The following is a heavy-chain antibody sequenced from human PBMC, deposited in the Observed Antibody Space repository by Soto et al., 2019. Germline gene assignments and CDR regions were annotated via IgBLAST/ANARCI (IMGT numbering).Heavy chain of an antibody. V-gene: IGHV4-4*02. J-gene: IGHJ6*02. CDR1: GGSISSNKW. Sequence: QVQLQESGPGLVKPSETLSLTCAVYGGSISSNKWWSWVRQPPGKGLEWIGEIYHSGSSNYNPSLKSPVTISLDKSKNQFSLKLTSVTAADSAVYYCARDDHIVVVPTSLGAMDVWGQGTTVTVSS. CDR3: ARDDHIVVVPTSLGAMDV. CDR2: IYHSGSS. D-gene: IGHD2-2*01.